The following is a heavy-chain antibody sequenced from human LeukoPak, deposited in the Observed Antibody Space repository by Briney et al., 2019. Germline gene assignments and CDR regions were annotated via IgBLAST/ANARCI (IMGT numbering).Heavy chain of an antibody. CDR3: ARGYAAFDI. CDR2: ISYDGSNK. J-gene: IGHJ3*02. D-gene: IGHD2-2*01. Sequence: PGGSLRLSCAASGFTFSSYGMHWVRQAPGKGLEWVAVISYDGSNKYYADSVKGRFTISRDNSKNTLYLQMNSLRAEDTAVYYCARGYAAFDIWGQGTMVTVSS. V-gene: IGHV3-30*03. CDR1: GFTFSSYG.